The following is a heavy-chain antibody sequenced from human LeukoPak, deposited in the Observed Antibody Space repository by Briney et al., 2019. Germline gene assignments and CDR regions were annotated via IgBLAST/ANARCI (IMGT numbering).Heavy chain of an antibody. J-gene: IGHJ4*02. CDR2: IYTSGST. CDR1: GGSISSYY. CDR3: ASLNTSGWCLDY. V-gene: IGHV4-4*07. Sequence: SETLSLTCTVSGGSISSYYWSWIRQPAGKGLEWIGRIYTSGSTNYNPSLKSRVTMSLDTSKNQFSLKLSSVTAADTAVYCCASLNTSGWCLDYWGQGTLVTVSS. D-gene: IGHD6-19*01.